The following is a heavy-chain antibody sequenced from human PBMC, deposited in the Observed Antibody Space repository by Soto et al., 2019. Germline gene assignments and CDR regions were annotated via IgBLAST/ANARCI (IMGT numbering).Heavy chain of an antibody. D-gene: IGHD3-10*01. J-gene: IGHJ5*02. CDR3: AKGGGSLWS. CDR2: IYHSGST. CDR1: GGSFSGYY. Sequence: QVQLQQWGAGLLKPSETLSLTCAVYGGSFSGYYWTWIRQPPGKGLEWIGEIYHSGSTNYNPSLKSRVTISVDTSKIQFSLKLSSVTAADTAMYYCAKGGGSLWSWGQGTLVTVPS. V-gene: IGHV4-34*01.